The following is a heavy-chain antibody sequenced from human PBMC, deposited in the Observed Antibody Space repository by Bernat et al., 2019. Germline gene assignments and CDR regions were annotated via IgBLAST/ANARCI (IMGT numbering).Heavy chain of an antibody. CDR1: GFSFSNFA. Sequence: ELQLLESGGGLGHPGGSLRLSCAASGFSFSNFAMTWVRQAPGKGLDWVASISNGGGATYYADSVKGRFTISRDNSKNTLYLQVNSLRDEDMAVYYCVKPKWGPDAFDIWGQGAMVTVSS. J-gene: IGHJ3*02. V-gene: IGHV3-23*01. D-gene: IGHD1-26*01. CDR3: VKPKWGPDAFDI. CDR2: ISNGGGAT.